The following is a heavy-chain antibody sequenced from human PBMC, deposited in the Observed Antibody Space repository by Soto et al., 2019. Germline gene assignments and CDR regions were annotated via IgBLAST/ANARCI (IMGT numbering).Heavy chain of an antibody. Sequence: QVQLVQSGAEVKKPGSSVKVSCQASGGTFRSYSTSWVRQAPGQGLEWMGGIIPMLGKANYAQEFEGRVTITADEPTSTVYMELRGLRSEDTAVYYCARVWSPYRYETTFDYWGQGTQVTVSS. CDR1: GGTFRSYS. CDR3: ARVWSPYRYETTFDY. J-gene: IGHJ4*02. D-gene: IGHD3-16*02. CDR2: IIPMLGKA. V-gene: IGHV1-69*11.